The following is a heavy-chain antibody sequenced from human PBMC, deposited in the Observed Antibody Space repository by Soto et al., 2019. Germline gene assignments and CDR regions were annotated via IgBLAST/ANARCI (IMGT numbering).Heavy chain of an antibody. CDR2: IYATGTT. J-gene: IGHJ5*02. CDR3: VMDGTKTLPEWFDP. Sequence: PSENLSLTCTVSGASISGFYWSWIRKSAGKGLEWIGRIYATGTTDYNPSLKSRVMMSVDTSKKQFSLKLRSVTAADTAVYYCVMDGTKTLPEWFDPPGPGISVTVFS. CDR1: GASISGFY. D-gene: IGHD1-1*01. V-gene: IGHV4-4*07.